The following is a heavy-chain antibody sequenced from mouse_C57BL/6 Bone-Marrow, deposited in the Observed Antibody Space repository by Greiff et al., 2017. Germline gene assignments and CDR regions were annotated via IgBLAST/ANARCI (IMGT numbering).Heavy chain of an antibody. J-gene: IGHJ3*01. CDR1: GYAFTNYL. V-gene: IGHV1-54*01. Sequence: QVQLQQSGAELVRPGTSVKVSCKASGYAFTNYLIEWVKQRPGQGLEWIGVINPGSGGTNYNEKFKGKATLTADKSSSTAYMQLSSLTSEDSAVYFCARYGYDEAWLAYWGQGTLVTVSA. CDR2: INPGSGGT. CDR3: ARYGYDEAWLAY. D-gene: IGHD2-2*01.